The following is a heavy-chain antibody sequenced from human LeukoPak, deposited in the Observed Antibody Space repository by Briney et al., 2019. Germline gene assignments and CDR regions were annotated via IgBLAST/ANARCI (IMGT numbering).Heavy chain of an antibody. D-gene: IGHD2-2*01. CDR1: GFTFSSFA. Sequence: GGSLRLSCAASGFTFSSFAMSWVRQTPGKGLEWVSTISHDGGSTYFADSVKGRFTISRDNSKSTLYLQMSSLRAEDTAVYYCAKGDIVVVPAANWFDPWGQGTLVTVSS. CDR2: ISHDGGST. CDR3: AKGDIVVVPAANWFDP. V-gene: IGHV3-23*01. J-gene: IGHJ5*02.